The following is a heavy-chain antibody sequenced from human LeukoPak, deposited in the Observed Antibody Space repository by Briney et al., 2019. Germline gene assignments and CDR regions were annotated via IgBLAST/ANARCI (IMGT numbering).Heavy chain of an antibody. CDR1: GGTFSSYA. D-gene: IGHD3-9*01. V-gene: IGHV1-69*13. CDR2: IIPIFGTA. J-gene: IGHJ4*02. CDR3: ARKAGSTGYYIFDY. Sequence: ASVEVSCKTSGGTFSSYAISWVRQAPGQGLEWVGAIIPIFGTANYAQKFQGRVTITADESTSTAYMELSSLRSEDTAVYYCARKAGSTGYYIFDYWGQGTLVTVSS.